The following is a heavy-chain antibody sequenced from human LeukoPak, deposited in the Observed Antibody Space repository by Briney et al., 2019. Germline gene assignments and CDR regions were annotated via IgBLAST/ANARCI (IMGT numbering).Heavy chain of an antibody. CDR3: TMTGAYSGAFDS. Sequence: GGSLRLSCATSGFTFSGYWMSWIRQAPGRGLEWVANIKEDGSEKSYVDSVKGRFTISRDNAKNSLFLQVRSLRAEDTAVYYCTMTGAYSGAFDSWGQGALVTVSS. J-gene: IGHJ4*02. CDR1: GFTFSGYW. CDR2: IKEDGSEK. D-gene: IGHD1-26*01. V-gene: IGHV3-7*01.